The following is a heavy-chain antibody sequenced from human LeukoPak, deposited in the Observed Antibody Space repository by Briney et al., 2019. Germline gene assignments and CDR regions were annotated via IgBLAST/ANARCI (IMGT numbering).Heavy chain of an antibody. CDR1: GGSISSGGYS. Sequence: SQTLSLTCAVSGGSISSGGYSWSWIRQPPGKGLEWIGEINHSGSTNYNPSLKSRVTISVDTSKNQFSLKLSSVTAADTAVYYCARRRWLQRRFDYWGQGTLVTVSS. CDR3: ARRRWLQRRFDY. CDR2: INHSGST. J-gene: IGHJ4*02. V-gene: IGHV4-30-2*01. D-gene: IGHD5-24*01.